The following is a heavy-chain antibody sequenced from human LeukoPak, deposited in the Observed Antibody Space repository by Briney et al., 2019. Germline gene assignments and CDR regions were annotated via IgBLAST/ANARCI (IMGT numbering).Heavy chain of an antibody. V-gene: IGHV1-2*06. CDR1: GYTFTGYY. CDR2: INPNSGGT. J-gene: IGHJ6*02. D-gene: IGHD3-22*01. CDR3: ARAPLITDYGMDV. Sequence: GASVKVSCKASGYTFTGYYMHWVRQAPGQGLEWMGRINPNSGGTNYAQKFQGRVTMTRDTSISTAYMELSRLRSDDTAVYYCARAPLITDYGMDVWGQGTTVTVSS.